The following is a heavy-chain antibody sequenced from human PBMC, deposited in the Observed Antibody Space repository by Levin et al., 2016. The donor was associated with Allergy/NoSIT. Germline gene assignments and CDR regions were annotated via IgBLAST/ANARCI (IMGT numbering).Heavy chain of an antibody. CDR1: GFTFSSFA. Sequence: GSLRLSCEASGFTFSSFAMHWVRQAPGKGLEWVAEISFDGSQAWYRDSVRGRFTLSRDNAKSSLFLQMNSLRAEDTAMYYCARDATYYDGSYYYDVFDIWGQGTMVTVSS. V-gene: IGHV3-30*03. D-gene: IGHD3-22*01. CDR2: ISFDGSQA. J-gene: IGHJ3*02. CDR3: ARDATYYDGSYYYDVFDI.